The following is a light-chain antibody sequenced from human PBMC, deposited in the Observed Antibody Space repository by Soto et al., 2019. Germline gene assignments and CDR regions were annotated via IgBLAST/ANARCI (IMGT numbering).Light chain of an antibody. J-gene: IGKJ2*01. V-gene: IGKV1-39*01. CDR1: QSISSY. CDR3: PQSYSTPYT. Sequence: DIQMTQSPSSLSASVGDRVTITCRASQSISSYLNWYQQKPVKAPKLLIYAASSLQSGVPSRFSGSGSGTAFTLTISSLQPEDFATYYCPQSYSTPYTFGQGTKLEIK. CDR2: AAS.